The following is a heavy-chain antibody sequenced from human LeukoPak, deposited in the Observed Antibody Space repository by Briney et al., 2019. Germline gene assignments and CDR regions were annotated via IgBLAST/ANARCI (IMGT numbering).Heavy chain of an antibody. Sequence: GGSLRLSCVASGFAFGGSGMHWVRQAPGKGLEWVAVISYDGSNKFYGDSVKGRFTISRDNSKNTLYLQLNSLRIEDTAVYYCAKVARQGWEIISYYFDSWGQGTLVTVS. CDR3: AKVARQGWEIISYYFDS. J-gene: IGHJ4*02. CDR2: ISYDGSNK. D-gene: IGHD1-26*01. V-gene: IGHV3-30*18. CDR1: GFAFGGSG.